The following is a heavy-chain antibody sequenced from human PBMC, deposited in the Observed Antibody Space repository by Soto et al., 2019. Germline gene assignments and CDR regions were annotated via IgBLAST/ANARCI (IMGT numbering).Heavy chain of an antibody. Sequence: QVQLVESGGGVVQPGRSLRLSCAASGFTFSSYGMHWVRQAPGKGLEWVAVISYDGSNKYYADSVKGRFTISRDNSKNTLYLQMNSLRAEDTAVYYFAKWVVVTARRPGYFDYWGQGPLVTVSS. CDR1: GFTFSSYG. CDR2: ISYDGSNK. J-gene: IGHJ4*02. D-gene: IGHD2-21*02. V-gene: IGHV3-30*18. CDR3: AKWVVVTARRPGYFDY.